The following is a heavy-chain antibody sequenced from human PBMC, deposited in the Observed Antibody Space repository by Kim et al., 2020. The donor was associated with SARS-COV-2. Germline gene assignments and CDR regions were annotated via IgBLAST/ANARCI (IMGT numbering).Heavy chain of an antibody. CDR2: ISSRGTT. D-gene: IGHD6-19*01. CDR3: AGGSGWLTDD. V-gene: IGHV4-59*01. J-gene: IGHJ4*02. Sequence: SETLSLTCTVSGVSTNIYYYNWIRQSPGKGLEWIGHISSRGTTNSNPSLKSRVTISLDRAKTQFSLNLTYVTAADTAVYYCAGGSGWLTDDWGQGTLVTVSP. CDR1: GVSTNIYY.